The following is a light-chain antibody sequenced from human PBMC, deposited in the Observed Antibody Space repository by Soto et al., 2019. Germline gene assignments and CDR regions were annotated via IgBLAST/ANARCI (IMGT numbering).Light chain of an antibody. CDR3: CSYAGSNWGYV. V-gene: IGLV2-23*02. CDR2: KVS. Sequence: QSALTQPASVSGSPGQSITISCTGTSSDIGSYHLVSWYQHHSGKAPKLIIYKVSQWPSGVSDRFSASKSGSTASLTISGLQAEDEADYYCCSYAGSNWGYVFGTGTKVT. J-gene: IGLJ1*01. CDR1: SSDIGSYHL.